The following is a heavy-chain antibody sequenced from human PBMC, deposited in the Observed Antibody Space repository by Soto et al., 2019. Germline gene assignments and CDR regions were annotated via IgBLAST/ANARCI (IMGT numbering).Heavy chain of an antibody. CDR1: GGSISSYY. Sequence: QVQLQESGPGLVKPSETLSLTCTVSGGSISSYYWSWIRQPPGKGLEWIGYIYYSGSTNYNPSLKSRVTISVDTSKNQFSLKLSSVPAADTAVYYCARGSGSYSFYYYGMDVWGQGTTVTVSS. D-gene: IGHD1-26*01. V-gene: IGHV4-59*08. CDR3: ARGSGSYSFYYYGMDV. J-gene: IGHJ6*02. CDR2: IYYSGST.